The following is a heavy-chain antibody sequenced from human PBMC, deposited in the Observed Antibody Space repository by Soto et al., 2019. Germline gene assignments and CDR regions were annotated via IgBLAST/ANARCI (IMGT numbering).Heavy chain of an antibody. D-gene: IGHD4-17*01. Sequence: LQPPGKGLEWIGYTSYSGSTNYHPSLKSRVTISVDTSKNQFSLKLSSVTAADTAVYYCARGWDYGVPRIWGQGTMVTVSS. CDR3: ARGWDYGVPRI. J-gene: IGHJ3*02. V-gene: IGHV4-59*01. CDR2: TSYSGST.